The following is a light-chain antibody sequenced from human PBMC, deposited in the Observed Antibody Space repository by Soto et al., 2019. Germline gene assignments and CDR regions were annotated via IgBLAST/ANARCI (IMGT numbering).Light chain of an antibody. J-gene: IGLJ2*01. V-gene: IGLV1-40*01. CDR2: GNS. CDR1: SSNIGAGYD. Sequence: QSVLTQPPSVSGAPGQRVTISCTGSSSNIGAGYDVHWYLQLPGTAPKLLIYGNSNRPSGVPDRFSGSKSGTSASLAITGLQAEDEADYYCQSYDSSLVFGGGTQLTVL. CDR3: QSYDSSLV.